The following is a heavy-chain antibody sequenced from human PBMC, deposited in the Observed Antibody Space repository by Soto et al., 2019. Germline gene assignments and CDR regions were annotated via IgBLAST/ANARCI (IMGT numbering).Heavy chain of an antibody. Sequence: GGSLSPSCAASGFSFSGYTMHWVRQAPGRRLGWVAIISWDGNKEYYADSVKGRFTISGDXSRSTLYLLMNSLRAEDTAVYYFVLSQGYWVQGTVVTV. CDR1: GFSFSGYT. CDR2: ISWDGNKE. J-gene: IGHJ4*02. CDR3: VLSQGY. V-gene: IGHV3-30*04.